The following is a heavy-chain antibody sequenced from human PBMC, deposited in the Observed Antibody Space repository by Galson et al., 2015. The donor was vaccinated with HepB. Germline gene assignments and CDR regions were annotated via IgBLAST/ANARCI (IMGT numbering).Heavy chain of an antibody. CDR3: ARGRSGWYYYFDS. V-gene: IGHV4-59*01. CDR2: VHSRGST. Sequence: SETLSLTCTVSGGSISGSYWSWIRQPPGKGLEWLGYVHSRGSTDYNPSLESRATISGDTSQNPFSLELSSVTAADAAVYFCARGRSGWYYYFDSWGQGTLVTVSS. J-gene: IGHJ4*02. D-gene: IGHD6-19*01. CDR1: GGSISGSY.